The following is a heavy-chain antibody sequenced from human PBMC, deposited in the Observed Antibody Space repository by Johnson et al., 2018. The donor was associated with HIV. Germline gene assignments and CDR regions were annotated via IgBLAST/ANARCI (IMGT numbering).Heavy chain of an antibody. CDR3: ARGQLDNAVDI. CDR2: ISSNGGST. CDR1: GFTFSSYA. D-gene: IGHD6-13*01. J-gene: IGHJ3*02. V-gene: IGHV3-64*04. Sequence: QMQLVESGGGLVQPGGSLRLSCAASGFTFSSYAMHWVRQAPGKGLEYVSAISSNGGSTYYADSVKGRFTISRDNSKNSLYLQMNSLRTEDTSVYYCARGQLDNAVDIWGQGTMVTVFS.